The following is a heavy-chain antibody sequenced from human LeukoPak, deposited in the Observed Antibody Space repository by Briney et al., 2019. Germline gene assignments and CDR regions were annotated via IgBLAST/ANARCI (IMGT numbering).Heavy chain of an antibody. CDR3: ARVAGATGDY. D-gene: IGHD1-26*01. CDR1: GYTFTGYY. V-gene: IGHV1-2*02. Sequence: GASVKVSCKASGYTFTGYYMHWVGQAPGQGREWMGWINPNSGGKNYAQKFQGRVTMTRDTSISTAYMELSRLRSDDTAVYYCARVAGATGDYWGQGTLATASS. CDR2: INPNSGGK. J-gene: IGHJ4*02.